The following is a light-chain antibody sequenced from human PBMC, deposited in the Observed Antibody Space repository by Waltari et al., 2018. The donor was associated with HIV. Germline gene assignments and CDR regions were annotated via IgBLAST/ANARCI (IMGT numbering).Light chain of an antibody. CDR1: SGDIGTYKY. CDR3: CSYTVNSTGV. Sequence: QSALTQPASVSGSPGQSISLSCTGTSGDIGTYKYVSWYQQHIGKVPKLIIYDVNVRPSGVSDRFSGSKSGNTATLTISGLHSDDEADYYCCSYTVNSTGVFGAGTKITV. V-gene: IGLV2-14*03. J-gene: IGLJ1*01. CDR2: DVN.